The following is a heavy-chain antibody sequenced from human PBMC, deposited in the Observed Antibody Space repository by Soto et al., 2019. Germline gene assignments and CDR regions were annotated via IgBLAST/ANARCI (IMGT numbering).Heavy chain of an antibody. V-gene: IGHV3-30-3*01. J-gene: IGHJ6*02. Sequence: AGSLRLSCAASGFTFKNYAFHWVRQAPGKGLEWVAVISFDGNKKYYADSVRGRFTISRDNIKNTLILQMNSLRPEDAALYFCAREDDYNDRYFFYGLDVWGQGTTVTVSS. CDR3: AREDDYNDRYFFYGLDV. CDR2: ISFDGNKK. D-gene: IGHD4-4*01. CDR1: GFTFKNYA.